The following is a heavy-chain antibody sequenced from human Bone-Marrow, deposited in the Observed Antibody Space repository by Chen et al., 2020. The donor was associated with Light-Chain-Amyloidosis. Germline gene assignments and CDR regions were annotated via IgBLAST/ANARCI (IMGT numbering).Heavy chain of an antibody. J-gene: IGHJ3*01. CDR1: GASMSSSEYY. D-gene: IGHD3-10*01. V-gene: IGHV4-39*07. CDR2: IFYGDIM. Sequence: QLQESGPGLVEPSKTLSLTCAVSGASMSSSEYYWGWMRQTPGKGLEWIGSIFYGDIMYYTRSLKSRVTLSVDPSDNRFSLRLKSVTAGDTSMYYCARGPSEVKWGVVFGAFTFDFWGQGTMVTVSP. CDR3: ARGPSEVKWGVVFGAFTFDF.